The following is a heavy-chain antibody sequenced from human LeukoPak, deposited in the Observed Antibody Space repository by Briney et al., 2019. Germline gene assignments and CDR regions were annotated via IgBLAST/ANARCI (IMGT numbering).Heavy chain of an antibody. CDR1: GYTFTGYY. CDR3: ARDPSLYGGNAFDI. V-gene: IGHV1-2*02. J-gene: IGHJ3*02. D-gene: IGHD4-23*01. CDR2: INPNSGGT. Sequence: GASVKVSCKASGYTFTGYYMHWVRQAPGQGLEWMGWINPNSGGTNYAQKFQGRVTMTRDTSISTAYMELSRLRSDDTAVYYCARDPSLYGGNAFDIWGQGTMVTVS.